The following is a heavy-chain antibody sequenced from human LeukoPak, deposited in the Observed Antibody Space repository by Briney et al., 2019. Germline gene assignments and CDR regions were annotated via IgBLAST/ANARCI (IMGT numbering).Heavy chain of an antibody. J-gene: IGHJ4*02. CDR3: ARGLDSSGWPFFDY. CDR1: GYTFDDYG. Sequence: GGSLRLSCTASGYTFDDYGMSWVRQAPGKGLEWVSYISSSSSTIYYADSVKGRFTISRDNAKNSLYLQMNSLRDEDTAVYYCARGLDSSGWPFFDYWGQGTLVTVSS. CDR2: ISSSSSTI. D-gene: IGHD6-19*01. V-gene: IGHV3-48*02.